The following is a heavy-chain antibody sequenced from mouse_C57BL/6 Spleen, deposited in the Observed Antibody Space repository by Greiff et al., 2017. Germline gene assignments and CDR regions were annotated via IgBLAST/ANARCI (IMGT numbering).Heavy chain of an antibody. D-gene: IGHD1-1*01. Sequence: EVQLQQSGPELVKPGASVKISCKASGYTFTDYYMNWVKQSHGKSLEWIGDINPNNGGTSYNQKFKGKATLTVDKSSSTAYMELRSLTSEDSAVYYCARRGGSSRDYYAMDYWGQGTSVTVSS. CDR3: ARRGGSSRDYYAMDY. J-gene: IGHJ4*01. V-gene: IGHV1-26*01. CDR1: GYTFTDYY. CDR2: INPNNGGT.